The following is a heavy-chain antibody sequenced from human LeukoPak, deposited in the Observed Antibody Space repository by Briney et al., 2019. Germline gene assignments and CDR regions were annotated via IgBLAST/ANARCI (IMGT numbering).Heavy chain of an antibody. CDR2: ISTDGSST. D-gene: IGHD2-2*01. Sequence: PGGSLRLSCAASGFTFSSAWMHWVRQAPGKGLVWVGRISTDGSSTSYADFVKGRFTISRDNAKNTLYLQMNSLRAEDTAVYYCARAYTLPAAGGFNPWGQGTLVTVSS. V-gene: IGHV3-74*01. CDR3: ARAYTLPAAGGFNP. J-gene: IGHJ5*02. CDR1: GFTFSSAW.